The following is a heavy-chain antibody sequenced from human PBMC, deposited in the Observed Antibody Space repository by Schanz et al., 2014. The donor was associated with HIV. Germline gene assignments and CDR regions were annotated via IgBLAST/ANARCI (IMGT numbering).Heavy chain of an antibody. CDR3: AREFTRGNDWFELDDY. D-gene: IGHD3-9*01. V-gene: IGHV3-23*01. CDR1: GFKFDEYG. CDR2: ISGGAENV. Sequence: EVQLLESGGGLVQPGGSLRLSCTVSGFKFDEYGMSWVRQAPGKGLEWVSAISGGAENVYYRDSVKGRFTISRDNFKNTLYLDISNVRAEDTAVYFCAREFTRGNDWFELDDYWGQGTLVTVSS. J-gene: IGHJ4*02.